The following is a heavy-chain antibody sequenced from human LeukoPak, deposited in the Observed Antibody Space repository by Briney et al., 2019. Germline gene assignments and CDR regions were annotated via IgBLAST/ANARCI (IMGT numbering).Heavy chain of an antibody. CDR2: IGTAGDT. CDR3: ARGGYGDYIFDY. J-gene: IGHJ4*02. V-gene: IGHV3-13*01. Sequence: PGGSLRLSCAASGFTFSSCDMHWVRQATGKGLEWVSAIGTAGDTYYPGSVKGRFTISRENAKNSLYLQMNSLRAGDTAVYYCARGGYGDYIFDYWGQGTLVTVSS. D-gene: IGHD4-17*01. CDR1: GFTFSSCD.